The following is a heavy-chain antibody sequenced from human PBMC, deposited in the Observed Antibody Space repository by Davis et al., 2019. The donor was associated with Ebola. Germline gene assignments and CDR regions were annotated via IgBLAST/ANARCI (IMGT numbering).Heavy chain of an antibody. CDR2: ISGSGSPT. D-gene: IGHD1-26*01. V-gene: IGHV3-11*04. J-gene: IGHJ4*02. CDR1: GFTFSDFH. Sequence: PGGSLRLSCAASGFTFSDFHMSWIRQAPGKGLEWISFISGSGSPTYYSEALQGRFTISRDNAKNTVILQMNSLRAEDTAVYYCARAPLAGRYFDCWGQGTHVTASS. CDR3: ARAPLAGRYFDC.